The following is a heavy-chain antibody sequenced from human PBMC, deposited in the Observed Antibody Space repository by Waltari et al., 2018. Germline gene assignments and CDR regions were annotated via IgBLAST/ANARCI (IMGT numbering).Heavy chain of an antibody. J-gene: IGHJ6*03. CDR1: GFLYNDYW. CDR3: AKEAEALDYWDYYYYMDV. D-gene: IGHD2-8*02. Sequence: EVQLVESGGGLVQPGGSLRLSCAVSGFLYNDYWMDWVRQAPGQGLVWVARMKREWANIKYADSVKGRFTISRDSAKNTFYLQMNSLRAEDTAVYYCAKEAEALDYWDYYYYMDVWGKGTTVTVSS. CDR2: MKREWANI. V-gene: IGHV3-74*03.